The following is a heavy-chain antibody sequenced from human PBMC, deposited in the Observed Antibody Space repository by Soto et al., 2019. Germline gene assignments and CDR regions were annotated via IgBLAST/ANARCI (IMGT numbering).Heavy chain of an antibody. Sequence: EVQVVESGGGLVQPGGSLTLSCEVSGFTFSTYWMSWVRQAPGKGLEWLANINPDANKKYYVDSVKGRFAILGDSAKNSLFLSVDSLRAEDTAVYYCAAYNTSRHAAFDIWGQGTLVTVSS. J-gene: IGHJ3*02. CDR2: INPDANKK. CDR3: AAYNTSRHAAFDI. CDR1: GFTFSTYW. V-gene: IGHV3-7*01. D-gene: IGHD6-6*01.